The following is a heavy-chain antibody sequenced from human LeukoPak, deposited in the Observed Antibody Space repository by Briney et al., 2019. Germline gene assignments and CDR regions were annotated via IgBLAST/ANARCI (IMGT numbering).Heavy chain of an antibody. D-gene: IGHD2-8*01. J-gene: IGHJ6*03. CDR2: MNPNSGNT. CDR1: GYTFTSYD. V-gene: IGHV1-8*01. CDR3: ARNGRLDYYYYYMDV. Sequence: ASVKVSCKASGYTFTSYDINWVRQATGQGLEWMGWMNPNSGNTGYAQEFQGRVTMTRNTSISTAYMELSSLRSEDTAVYYCARNGRLDYYYYYMDVWGKGTTVTVSS.